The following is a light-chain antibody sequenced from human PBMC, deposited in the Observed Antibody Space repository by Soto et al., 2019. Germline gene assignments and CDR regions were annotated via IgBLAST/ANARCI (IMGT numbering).Light chain of an antibody. CDR2: GAS. CDR3: QQYHNWPPIT. V-gene: IGKV3-20*01. CDR1: QSVSSSY. Sequence: EIVLTQSPGTLSLSPGERATLSCRAIQSVSSSYLAWYQQKPGQAPRLLIYGASSRATGIPDRFSGSGSGTDFTLTISRLEPEDFAVYYCQQYHNWPPITFGQGTRLEI. J-gene: IGKJ5*01.